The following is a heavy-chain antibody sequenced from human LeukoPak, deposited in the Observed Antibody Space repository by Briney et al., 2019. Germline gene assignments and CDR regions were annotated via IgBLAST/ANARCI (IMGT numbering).Heavy chain of an antibody. CDR2: IKNRGEGETT. J-gene: IGHJ4*02. V-gene: IGHV3-15*01. D-gene: IGHD1-7*01. CDR3: VWNSEHYFDF. Sequence: GGSLRLSCAASGFTFTNAWMSWVRQAPGKGLEWVGRIKNRGEGETTDYAAPVKGRFTISRDDSENTLFLQMHSLETEDTALYYCVWNSEHYFDFWGQGSLVTVSS. CDR1: GFTFTNAW.